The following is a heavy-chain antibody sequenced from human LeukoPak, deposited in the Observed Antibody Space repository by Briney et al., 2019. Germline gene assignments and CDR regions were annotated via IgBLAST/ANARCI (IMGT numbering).Heavy chain of an antibody. J-gene: IGHJ6*03. CDR1: GYTLTELS. Sequence: ASVKVSCKVSGYTLTELSMHWVRQAPGQGLEWMGRINPNSGGTNYAQKFQGRVTMTRDTSISTAYMELSRLRSDDTAVYYCARDGYDYRYYYYYMDVWGKGTTVTVSS. V-gene: IGHV1-2*06. CDR3: ARDGYDYRYYYYYMDV. CDR2: INPNSGGT. D-gene: IGHD4-11*01.